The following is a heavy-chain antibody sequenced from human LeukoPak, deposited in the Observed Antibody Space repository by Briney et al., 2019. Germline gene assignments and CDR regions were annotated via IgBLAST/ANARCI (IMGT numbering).Heavy chain of an antibody. CDR1: GFTFSSYN. CDR2: ISSSSSSGSYK. J-gene: IGHJ4*02. Sequence: GGSLRLSCVGSGFTFSSYNMHWVRQAPGKGLEWDSTISSSSSSGSYKYYADSVKGRFTISRDNAKNSLYLQMDSLRAGDTAVYFCARGTNWSPLDFDYWGQGTLVTVSS. CDR3: ARGTNWSPLDFDY. D-gene: IGHD1-20*01. V-gene: IGHV3-21*01.